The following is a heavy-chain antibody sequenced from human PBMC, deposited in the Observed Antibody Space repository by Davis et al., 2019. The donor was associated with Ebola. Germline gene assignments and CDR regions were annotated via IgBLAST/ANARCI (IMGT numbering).Heavy chain of an antibody. CDR1: GYTFTSYD. CDR2: MNPKSGNT. J-gene: IGHJ5*02. CDR3: TRGATVAALGGLWFDP. D-gene: IGHD6-6*01. Sequence: ASVKVSCKASGYTFTSYDINWVRQATGQGLEWMVWMNPKSGNTGYAQKFQGRVTITRNTSISTAYMELSSLRSEDTAVYYCTRGATVAALGGLWFDPWGQGTLVTVSS. V-gene: IGHV1-8*03.